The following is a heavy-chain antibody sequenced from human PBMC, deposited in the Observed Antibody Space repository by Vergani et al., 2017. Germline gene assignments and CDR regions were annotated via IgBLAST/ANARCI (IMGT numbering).Heavy chain of an antibody. Sequence: QVQLQESGPGLVKPSETLSLTCAVSGYSISSGYYWGWIRQPPGKGLEWLGIIYHSGSTYYNPSLKSRVTISVDKSKNQFSLKLSSVTAADTSVYYCSRQRPNYYDSSGYYYWYFDLWGRGTLVTVSS. J-gene: IGHJ2*01. CDR2: IYHSGST. V-gene: IGHV4-38-2*01. CDR1: GYSISSGYY. CDR3: SRQRPNYYDSSGYYYWYFDL. D-gene: IGHD3-22*01.